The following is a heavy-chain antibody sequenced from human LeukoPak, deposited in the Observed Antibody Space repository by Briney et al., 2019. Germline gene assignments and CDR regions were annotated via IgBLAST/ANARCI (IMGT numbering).Heavy chain of an antibody. CDR1: GFPFSNFW. D-gene: IGHD2-2*03. V-gene: IGHV3-7*03. CDR2: IKQDGSEK. Sequence: GGSLRLSCAVSGFPFSNFWMSWLRQAPGRGPEWVANIKQDGSEKYYVDSVKGRFTVSRDNAKNSLYLQMNSLRAEDTAVYYCARDPSMDFSAFDPWGQGTLVTVSS. J-gene: IGHJ5*02. CDR3: ARDPSMDFSAFDP.